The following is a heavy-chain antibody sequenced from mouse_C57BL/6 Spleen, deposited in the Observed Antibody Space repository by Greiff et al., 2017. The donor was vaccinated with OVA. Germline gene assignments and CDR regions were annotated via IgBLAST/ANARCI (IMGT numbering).Heavy chain of an antibody. V-gene: IGHV1-82*01. CDR3: ASGRVDSSGSYYFDY. D-gene: IGHD3-2*02. CDR1: GYAFSSSW. CDR2: IYPGDGDT. J-gene: IGHJ2*01. Sequence: VQLKESGPELVKPGASVKISCKASGYAFSSSWMNWVKQRPGKGLEWIGRIYPGDGDTNYNGKFKGKATLTADKSSSTVYMQLSSLTSEDSAVYFCASGRVDSSGSYYFDYWGQGTTLTVSS.